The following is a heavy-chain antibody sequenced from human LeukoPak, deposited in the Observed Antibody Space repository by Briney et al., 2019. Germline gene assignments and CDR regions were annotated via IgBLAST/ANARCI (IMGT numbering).Heavy chain of an antibody. CDR2: IYSGSTT. V-gene: IGHV3-53*01. J-gene: IGHJ4*02. Sequence: GVPVRLSRGLWGFTVCSNYESWARRARGGGGELSSVIYSGSTTYYADSVKGRFTISRDNSKNTLYLQMNSLRAEDTALYYCARDYGYSSSFDYWGQGTLVTVSS. CDR1: GFTVCSNY. CDR3: ARDYGYSSSFDY. D-gene: IGHD6-13*01.